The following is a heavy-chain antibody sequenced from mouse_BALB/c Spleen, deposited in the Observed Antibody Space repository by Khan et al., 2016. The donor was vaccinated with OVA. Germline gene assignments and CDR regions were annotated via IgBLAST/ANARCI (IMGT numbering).Heavy chain of an antibody. CDR2: IIYTGYT. Sequence: EVQLQESGPSLVKPSQTLSLTCSVTGDSITSGYWNWIRKFPGNKLEYMGYIIYTGYTYYNPSLKSRNSITRHTSKNQYYLHLNSVTDEDTATYYCARSTYRYAFVYWGQGTLVTFSA. J-gene: IGHJ3*01. D-gene: IGHD2-14*01. V-gene: IGHV3-8*02. CDR1: GDSITSGY. CDR3: ARSTYRYAFVY.